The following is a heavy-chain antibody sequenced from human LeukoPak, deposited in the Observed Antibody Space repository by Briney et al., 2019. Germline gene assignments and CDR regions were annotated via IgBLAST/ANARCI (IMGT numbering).Heavy chain of an antibody. V-gene: IGHV3-23*01. J-gene: IGHJ4*02. CDR1: GFTFSSYA. CDR2: ISGSGGST. CDR3: AKEIDSYYYDRDDY. D-gene: IGHD3-22*01. Sequence: QAGGPLRLSCAASGFTFSSYAMSWVRQAPGKGLEWVSAISGSGGSTYYADSVKGRFTISRDNSKNTLYLQMNSLRAEDTAVYYCAKEIDSYYYDRDDYWGQGTLVTVSS.